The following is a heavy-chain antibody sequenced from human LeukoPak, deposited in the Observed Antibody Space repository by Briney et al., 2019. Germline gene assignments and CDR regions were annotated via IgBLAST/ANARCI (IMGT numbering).Heavy chain of an antibody. V-gene: IGHV3-48*04. CDR1: GFTFSGYN. CDR2: IRSSGSLI. J-gene: IGHJ3*02. CDR3: ARNFYETTGFYYDAFDI. D-gene: IGHD3-22*01. Sequence: GGSLRLSCAASGFTFSGYNMNWVRQAPGKGLEWVAFIRSSGSLIYYAESVKGRFTISRDNSRNSLYLQMNSLRVEDTAVYYCARNFYETTGFYYDAFDIWGQGTAVTVSS.